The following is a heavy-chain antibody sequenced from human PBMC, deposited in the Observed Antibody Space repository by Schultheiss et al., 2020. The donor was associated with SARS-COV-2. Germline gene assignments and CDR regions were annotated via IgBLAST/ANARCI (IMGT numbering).Heavy chain of an antibody. CDR2: IYYSGST. CDR1: GGSISSGGYY. D-gene: IGHD3-16*01. Sequence: SETLSLTCTVSGGSISSGGYYWSWIRQHPGKGLEWIGYIYYSGSTYYNPSLKSRVTISVDTSKNQFSLKLSSVTAADTAVYYCAARGVSYYYGMDVWGQGTTVTVSS. J-gene: IGHJ6*02. CDR3: AARGVSYYYGMDV. V-gene: IGHV4-31*03.